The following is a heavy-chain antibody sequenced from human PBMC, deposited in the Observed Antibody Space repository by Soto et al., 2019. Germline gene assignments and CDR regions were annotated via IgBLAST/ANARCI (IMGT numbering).Heavy chain of an antibody. D-gene: IGHD1-7*01. J-gene: IGHJ6*02. CDR1: GGSVTSGSYY. CDR3: ARDRRTGATHPYYGMDV. V-gene: IGHV4-61*01. Sequence: PSETLSLTCTVSGGSVTSGSYYWGWIRQPPEKGLEWIGYIYYRGSTSYSPSLKSRVTISLDTSKSQFSLELTSVTAADTAVYFCARDRRTGATHPYYGMDVWGQGTTVTVSS. CDR2: IYYRGST.